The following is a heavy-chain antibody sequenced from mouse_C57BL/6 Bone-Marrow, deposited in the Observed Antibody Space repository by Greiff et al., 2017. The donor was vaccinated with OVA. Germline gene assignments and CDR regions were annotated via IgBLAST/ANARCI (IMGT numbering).Heavy chain of an antibody. CDR3: ARSGPANWFAY. CDR1: GYTFTSYG. Sequence: VQLQQSGAELARPGASVKLSCKASGYTFTSYGISWVKQRTGQGLEWIGEIYPRSGNTYYNEKFKGKATLTADKSSSTAYMELRSLTSEDSAVYFCARSGPANWFAYWGQGTLVTVSA. J-gene: IGHJ3*01. CDR2: IYPRSGNT. D-gene: IGHD3-1*01. V-gene: IGHV1-81*01.